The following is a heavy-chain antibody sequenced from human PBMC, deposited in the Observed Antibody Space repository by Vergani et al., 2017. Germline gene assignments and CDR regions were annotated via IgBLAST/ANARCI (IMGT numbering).Heavy chain of an antibody. Sequence: EVQLVESGGGIVKPGGSLRLSCVASGFSFRNAWMNWVRRTPGKGLEWVGRIKITFDRGTTAYAAAVKGRFTISRDDSKNTLFLQMNGLKTEDIGVYYCTTDPRFCGDGSCYWLRDHHYYGMDVWVQGTTVTVSS. CDR2: IKITFDRGTT. V-gene: IGHV3-15*07. J-gene: IGHJ6*02. CDR3: TTDPRFCGDGSCYWLRDHHYYGMDV. D-gene: IGHD2-21*01. CDR1: GFSFRNAW.